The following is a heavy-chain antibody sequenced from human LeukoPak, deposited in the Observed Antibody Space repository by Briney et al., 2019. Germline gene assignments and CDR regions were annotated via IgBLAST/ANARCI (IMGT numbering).Heavy chain of an antibody. D-gene: IGHD4-23*01. Sequence: ASVKVSCKASGYTFTGYYVHWVRQAPGQGLEWMGWINPNSGGTNYAQKFQGRVTMTRDTSISTAYMELSRLRSDDTAVYYCARDNFSTVVTVGNWFDPWGQGTLVTVSS. CDR2: INPNSGGT. J-gene: IGHJ5*02. CDR3: ARDNFSTVVTVGNWFDP. V-gene: IGHV1-2*02. CDR1: GYTFTGYY.